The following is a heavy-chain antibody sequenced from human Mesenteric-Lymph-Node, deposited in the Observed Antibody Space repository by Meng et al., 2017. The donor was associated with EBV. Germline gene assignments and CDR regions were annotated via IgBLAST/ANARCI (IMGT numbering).Heavy chain of an antibody. CDR3: ASLPGSDLYFDY. Sequence: QVPLVQSRAEVKKPGASVKVSCKVSGYTLTEFPMHWVRQAPGKGLEWMGGSDPADGETIYAEKFQGRVTMTEDTSTDTAYMELSSLRSEDTAVYYCASLPGSDLYFDYWGQGTLVTSPQ. J-gene: IGHJ4*02. CDR1: GYTLTEFP. D-gene: IGHD3-10*01. CDR2: SDPADGET. V-gene: IGHV1-24*01.